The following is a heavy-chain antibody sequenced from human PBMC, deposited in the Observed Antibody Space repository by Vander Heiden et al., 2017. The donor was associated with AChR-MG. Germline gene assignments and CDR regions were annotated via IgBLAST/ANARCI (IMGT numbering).Heavy chain of an antibody. D-gene: IGHD3-3*01. J-gene: IGHJ3*02. Sequence: QVQLQASGPGLVKPSETLSLNCTVPGGSVSSGSYYWSWIRQPPGKGLEWIGYIYYSGSTNYNPSLKSRVTISVDTSKNQFSLKLSSVTAADTAVYYCARTYYDCWSGYKDAFDIWGQGTMVTVSS. CDR2: IYYSGST. CDR1: GGSVSSGSYY. V-gene: IGHV4-61*01. CDR3: ARTYYDCWSGYKDAFDI.